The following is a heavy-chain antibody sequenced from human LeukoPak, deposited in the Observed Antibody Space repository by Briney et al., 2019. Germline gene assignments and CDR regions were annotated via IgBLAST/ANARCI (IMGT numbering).Heavy chain of an antibody. CDR1: GGTFSTYA. V-gene: IGHV1-69*05. CDR2: IIPIFGTT. D-gene: IGHD3-22*01. Sequence: SVKVSCKASGGTFSTYAITWVRQAPGQGLEWMGGIIPIFGTTNSAQKFQGRVTITTDESRSTAYMELSSPRSEDTAVYYCARPIREYYYDSSGSQGAFDIWGQGTMVTVSS. CDR3: ARPIREYYYDSSGSQGAFDI. J-gene: IGHJ3*02.